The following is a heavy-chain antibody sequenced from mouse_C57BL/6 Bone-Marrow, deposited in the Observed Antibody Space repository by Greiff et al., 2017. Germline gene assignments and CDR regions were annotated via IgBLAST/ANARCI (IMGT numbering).Heavy chain of an antibody. J-gene: IGHJ4*01. V-gene: IGHV1-82*01. CDR1: GYAFSSSW. CDR2: IYPGDGDT. Sequence: VQLQQSGPELVKPGASVKISCKASGYAFSSSWMNWVKQRPGKGLEWIGRIYPGDGDTNYNGKFKGKATLTADKSSSTAYMQLSSLTSEDSAVYFCARWPTYDYDCLYAMDYWGQGTSVTVSS. CDR3: ARWPTYDYDCLYAMDY. D-gene: IGHD2-4*01.